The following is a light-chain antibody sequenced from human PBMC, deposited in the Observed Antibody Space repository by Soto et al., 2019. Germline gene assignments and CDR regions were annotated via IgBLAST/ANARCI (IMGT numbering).Light chain of an antibody. V-gene: IGKV1-5*03. CDR2: KTS. J-gene: IGKJ4*02. CDR1: QAISSR. Sequence: DIQMTQSPSTLSASVGDSVTITCRASQAISSRLAWYQQKPGKAPKLMIYKTSTLEGGVPSRFSGCGSGTEFTLTISILPADDLAIYYCQHYDSYSPFGGGTKVEIK. CDR3: QHYDSYSP.